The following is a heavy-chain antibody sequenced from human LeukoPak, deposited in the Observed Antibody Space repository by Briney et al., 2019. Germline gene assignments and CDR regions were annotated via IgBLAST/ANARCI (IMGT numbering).Heavy chain of an antibody. D-gene: IGHD3-10*01. CDR2: INHSGST. CDR1: GGSFSGYY. J-gene: IGHJ3*02. V-gene: IGHV4-34*01. Sequence: SETLSLTCAVYGGSFSGYYWSWIRQPPGKGLECIGEINHSGSTNYNPSLKSRVTISVDTFRSQVSLKMRSVTAADTAVYYCARVLLWFGDFSVKAFDIWGQGTMVTVSS. CDR3: ARVLLWFGDFSVKAFDI.